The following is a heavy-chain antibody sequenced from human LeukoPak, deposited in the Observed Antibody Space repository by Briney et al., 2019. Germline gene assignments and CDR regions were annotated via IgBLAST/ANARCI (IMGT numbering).Heavy chain of an antibody. CDR1: GXSFSGYY. D-gene: IGHD3-9*01. CDR2: INHSGST. CDR3: ASSYYDILTGYYSFDY. V-gene: IGHV4-34*01. Sequence: SETLSLTCAVYGXSFSGYYWSWIRQPPGKGLEWIGEINHSGSTNYNPSLKSRVTISVDTSKNQFSLKLSSVTAADTAVYYCASSYYDILTGYYSFDYWGQGTLVTVSS. J-gene: IGHJ4*02.